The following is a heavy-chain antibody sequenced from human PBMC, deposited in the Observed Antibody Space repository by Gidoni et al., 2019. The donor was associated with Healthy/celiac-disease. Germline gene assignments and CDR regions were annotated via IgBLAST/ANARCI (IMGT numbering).Heavy chain of an antibody. CDR2: INHSGST. CDR1: GGSFSGYS. Sequence: QVQLQQWGAGLLKPSETLSLTCAVYGGSFSGYSWSWTRQPPGKGLEWIGEINHSGSTNYNPSLKIRVTISVDTSKNQFSLKLSSVTAADTAVYYCARVKGGAECSSTSCYNNWFDPWGQGTLVTVSS. CDR3: ARVKGGAECSSTSCYNNWFDP. D-gene: IGHD2-2*01. V-gene: IGHV4-34*01. J-gene: IGHJ5*02.